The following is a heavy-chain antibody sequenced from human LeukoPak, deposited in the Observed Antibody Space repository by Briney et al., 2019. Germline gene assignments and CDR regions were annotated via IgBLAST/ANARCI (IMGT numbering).Heavy chain of an antibody. CDR1: GFTFSGSA. V-gene: IGHV3-73*01. J-gene: IGHJ6*03. D-gene: IGHD2-2*01. Sequence: GGSLRLSCAASGFTFSGSAMHWVRQASGKGLEWVGRIRSKANSYATAYAASVKGRFTISRDDSKNTAYLRMNSLKTEDTAVYYCTRSLGYCSSTSCYYYYYMDVWGKGTTVTVSS. CDR2: IRSKANSYAT. CDR3: TRSLGYCSSTSCYYYYYMDV.